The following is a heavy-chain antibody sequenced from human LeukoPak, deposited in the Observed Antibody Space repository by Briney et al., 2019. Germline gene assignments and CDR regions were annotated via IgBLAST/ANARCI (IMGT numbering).Heavy chain of an antibody. CDR1: GFTFSGSA. D-gene: IGHD3-22*01. V-gene: IGHV3-73*01. CDR3: TKRATDDSSGYYST. CDR2: IRSKANNYAT. Sequence: GGSLKLSCAASGFTFSGSATHWVRQASGKGLEWVGRIRSKANNYATAYAASVKGRFTISRDDSKNTAYLQMNSLKTEDTAVYYCTKRATDDSSGYYSTWGQGTLVTVSS. J-gene: IGHJ5*02.